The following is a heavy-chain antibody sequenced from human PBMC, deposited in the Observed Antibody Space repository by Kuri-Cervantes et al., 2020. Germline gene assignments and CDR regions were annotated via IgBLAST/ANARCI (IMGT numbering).Heavy chain of an antibody. Sequence: GESLKISCAASGFTFRSHWMNWVRQAPGKGLEWVANIHQEGREKFYVDSVKGRFTTSRDNAKNSLYLQMNSLRAEDTALYYCAKDIMGSYYYDSSAIDYWGQGTLVTVSS. CDR3: AKDIMGSYYYDSSAIDY. D-gene: IGHD3-22*01. J-gene: IGHJ4*02. CDR1: GFTFRSHW. V-gene: IGHV3-7*05. CDR2: IHQEGREK.